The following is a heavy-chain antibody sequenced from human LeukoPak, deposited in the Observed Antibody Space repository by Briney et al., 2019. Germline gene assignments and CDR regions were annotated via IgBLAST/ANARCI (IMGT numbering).Heavy chain of an antibody. V-gene: IGHV3-66*01. CDR3: AREGHGDYVLLDY. Sequence: PGGSLRLSCAASGFTVSSNYMSWVRQAPGKGLEWVSVIYSGGSTYYADSVKGRFTISRDNSKNTLYLQMNSLRAEDTAVYYCAREGHGDYVLLDYWGQGTLVTVSS. CDR1: GFTVSSNY. J-gene: IGHJ4*02. D-gene: IGHD4-17*01. CDR2: IYSGGST.